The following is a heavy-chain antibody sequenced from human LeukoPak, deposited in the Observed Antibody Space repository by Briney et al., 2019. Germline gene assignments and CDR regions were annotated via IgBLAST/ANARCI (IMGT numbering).Heavy chain of an antibody. CDR1: GGSFSGYY. D-gene: IGHD3-9*01. J-gene: IGHJ4*02. CDR2: INHSGST. V-gene: IGHV4-34*01. CDR3: ARGSPITIRYFDWLLKYYFDY. Sequence: SETLSLTCAVYGGSFSGYYWSWIRQPPGKGLEWIGEINHSGSTNYNPALKSRVTISVDTSKKQFSLKLSYVTAADTAVYYCARGSPITIRYFDWLLKYYFDYWGQGTLVTVSS.